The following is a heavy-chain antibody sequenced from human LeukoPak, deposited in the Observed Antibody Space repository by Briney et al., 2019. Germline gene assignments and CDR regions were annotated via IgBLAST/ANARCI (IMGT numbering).Heavy chain of an antibody. Sequence: PGGSLRLSCAASGFTFSSYGMHWVRQAPGKGLEWVAFIRYDGSNKYYADSVKGRFTISRDNSKNTLYLQMNSLRAEDTAVYYCAKVSGTGIGYYYYMDVWGKGTTVTVSS. CDR2: IRYDGSNK. J-gene: IGHJ6*03. CDR3: AKVSGTGIGYYYYMDV. D-gene: IGHD1-1*01. CDR1: GFTFSSYG. V-gene: IGHV3-30*02.